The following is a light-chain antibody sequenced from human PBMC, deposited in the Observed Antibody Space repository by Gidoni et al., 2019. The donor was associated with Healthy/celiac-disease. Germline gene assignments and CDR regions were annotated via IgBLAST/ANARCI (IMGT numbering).Light chain of an antibody. CDR2: AAS. Sequence: DIQMTQSPSSLSASVGDRVTITCRASQSISSYLNWYQQKPGKAPKLLLYAASSLQSGVPSRCSGSGSGTDFTLTISSLQPEDFATYYRQQSYTFGQGTKVEIK. V-gene: IGKV1-39*01. CDR3: QQSYT. CDR1: QSISSY. J-gene: IGKJ1*01.